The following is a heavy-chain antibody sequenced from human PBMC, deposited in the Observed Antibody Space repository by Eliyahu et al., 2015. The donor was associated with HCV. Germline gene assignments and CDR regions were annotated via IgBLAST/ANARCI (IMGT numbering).Heavy chain of an antibody. V-gene: IGHV3-21*01. Sequence: EVQLVESGGGLVKPGGSLRLSCAAYGFIFSSXNMNWVRQAPGXGLEWVSSISSSSGYIYYADSVKGRXTISRDNAKNSLYLQMNSLRAEDTAVYYCARESRAVDNWYYYGMDVWGQGTTVTVSS. D-gene: IGHD1-1*01. J-gene: IGHJ6*02. CDR1: GFIFSSXN. CDR3: ARESRAVDNWYYYGMDV. CDR2: ISSSSGYI.